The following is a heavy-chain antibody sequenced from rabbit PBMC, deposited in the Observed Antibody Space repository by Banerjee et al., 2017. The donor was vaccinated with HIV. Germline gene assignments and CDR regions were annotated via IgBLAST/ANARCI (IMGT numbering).Heavy chain of an antibody. CDR3: ARDDAGYAGYGYDL. V-gene: IGHV1S45*01. CDR1: GFSFSSTYY. Sequence: QEQLEESGGDLVQPEGSLTLTCTASGFSFSSTYYMCWVRQAPGKGLEWIACIYAGSSGSTYYASWAKGRFTISKTSSTTVTLQMTSLTAADTATYFCARDDAGYAGYGYDLWGQGTLVTVS. CDR2: IYAGSSGST. J-gene: IGHJ3*01. D-gene: IGHD6-1*01.